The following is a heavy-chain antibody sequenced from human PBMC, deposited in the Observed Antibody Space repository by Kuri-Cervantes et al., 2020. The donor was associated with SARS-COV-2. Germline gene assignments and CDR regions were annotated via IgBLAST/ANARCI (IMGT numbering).Heavy chain of an antibody. J-gene: IGHJ4*02. Sequence: GESLKISCAASGFTFSSYSMNWVRQAPGKGLEWVSYISSSSSTIYYADSVKGRFTITRDNSKNTFYLQMNSLKPEDTAVYYCARGRLDSSGYQYQGMIDSWGQGTLVTVSS. V-gene: IGHV3-48*01. D-gene: IGHD3-22*01. CDR2: ISSSSSTI. CDR1: GFTFSSYS. CDR3: ARGRLDSSGYQYQGMIDS.